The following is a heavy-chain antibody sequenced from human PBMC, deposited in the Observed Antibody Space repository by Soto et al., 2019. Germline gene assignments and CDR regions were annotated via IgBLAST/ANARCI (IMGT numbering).Heavy chain of an antibody. CDR1: GFTVSNNY. Sequence: GGSLRLSCAASGFTVSNNYMTWVRQAPGKGLEWVSLIYVGGYTYYVDSVKGRFTISRDNSKNTLYLQMNSLRAEDTAAYYCAVYAPRHWFDSWGQGTLVTVSS. V-gene: IGHV3-66*01. J-gene: IGHJ5*01. CDR3: AVYAPRHWFDS. D-gene: IGHD6-6*01. CDR2: IYVGGYT.